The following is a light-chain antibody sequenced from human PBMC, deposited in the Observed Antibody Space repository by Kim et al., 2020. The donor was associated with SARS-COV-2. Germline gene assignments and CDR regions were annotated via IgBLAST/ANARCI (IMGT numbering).Light chain of an antibody. CDR3: QQSYITPFT. J-gene: IGKJ3*01. V-gene: IGKV1-39*01. CDR1: QSISSH. Sequence: ASVGDRVTINCRTNQSISSHLNWYQQKPGRAPKLLISAASTLQGGVPSRFSGSGSETDFTLTISSLQPDDFATSFCQQSYITPFTFGPGTKVDIK. CDR2: AAS.